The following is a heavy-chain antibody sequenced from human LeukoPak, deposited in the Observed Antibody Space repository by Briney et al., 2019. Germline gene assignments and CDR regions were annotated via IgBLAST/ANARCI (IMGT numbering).Heavy chain of an antibody. J-gene: IGHJ4*02. CDR1: GFTLSNYA. CDR2: ISFDGRNT. D-gene: IGHD3-22*01. Sequence: GGSLRLSCAASGFTLSNYAMHWVRQAPGKGLEWVTNISFDGRNTHYVDSVKGRFTIFRDNSKNTLYLQMSSLRPEDTAVYYCTRGPATDYYDTSGYCDYWGQGTLVTVSS. CDR3: TRGPATDYYDTSGYCDY. V-gene: IGHV3-30*04.